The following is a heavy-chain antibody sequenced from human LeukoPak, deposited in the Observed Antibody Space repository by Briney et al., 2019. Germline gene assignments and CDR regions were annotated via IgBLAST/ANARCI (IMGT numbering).Heavy chain of an antibody. V-gene: IGHV3-23*01. D-gene: IGHD1-26*01. CDR1: AFTFSSYT. J-gene: IGHJ4*02. CDR3: AKVSRPRYSGTREIDY. Sequence: GGSLRLSCEASAFTFSSYTMSWVRQAPGKGLEWASSISGSGGSTYYADSVKGRFTISRDNSKNTLYLRMNSLRAEDTAVYYCAKVSRPRYSGTREIDYWGQGTLVTVSS. CDR2: ISGSGGST.